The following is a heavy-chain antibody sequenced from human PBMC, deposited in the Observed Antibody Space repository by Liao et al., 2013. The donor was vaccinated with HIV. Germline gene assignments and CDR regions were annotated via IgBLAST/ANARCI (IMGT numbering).Heavy chain of an antibody. J-gene: IGHJ6*03. V-gene: IGHV4-34*01. D-gene: IGHD3-10*01. CDR3: ARESYGSGILKSYYYMDV. CDR2: INHSGST. Sequence: QVQLQQWGAGLLKPSETLSLTCAVFGGSFSDYYWSWIRQPPGKGLEWIGEINHSGSTNYNPSLKSRVTISEDTSKNQFSLKLSSVTAADTAVYYCARESYGSGILKSYYYMDVWGKGTTVTVSS. CDR1: GGSFSDYY.